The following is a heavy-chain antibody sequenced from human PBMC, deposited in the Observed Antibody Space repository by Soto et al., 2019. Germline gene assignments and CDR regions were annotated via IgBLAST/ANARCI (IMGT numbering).Heavy chain of an antibody. CDR2: ISGSGGST. CDR1: GFTVSSYA. V-gene: IGHV3-23*01. CDR3: AKDRIRWLQPHDAFDI. J-gene: IGHJ3*02. Sequence: HGGSLRLSCAASGFTVSSYAMSWVRQAPGKGLEWVSAISGSGGSTYYADSVKGRFTISRDNSKNTLYLQMNSLRAEDTAVYYCAKDRIRWLQPHDAFDIWGQGTMVTVSS. D-gene: IGHD5-18*01.